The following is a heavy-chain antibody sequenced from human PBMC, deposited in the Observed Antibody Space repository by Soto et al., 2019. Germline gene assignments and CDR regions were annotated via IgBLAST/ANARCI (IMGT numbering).Heavy chain of an antibody. D-gene: IGHD3-3*01. V-gene: IGHV1-69*02. CDR2: IIPILGIP. CDR1: GGTFSSYT. J-gene: IGHJ4*02. Sequence: ASVKVSCKASGGTFSSYTVSWVRQAPGQGLEWMGRIIPILGIPNYAQKFQGRVTITADKSMSTASMELSSLRSEDTAVYYCARSDSSAGNTNYFDYWGQGTLVTVSS. CDR3: ARSDSSAGNTNYFDY.